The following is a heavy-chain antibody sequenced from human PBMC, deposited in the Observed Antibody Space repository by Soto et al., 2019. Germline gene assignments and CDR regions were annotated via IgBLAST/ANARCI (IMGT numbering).Heavy chain of an antibody. V-gene: IGHV4-30-4*01. D-gene: IGHD6-19*01. CDR3: ARDYSSGWYSDGMDV. Sequence: PSETLSLTCTVSGGSISSGDYYWSWIRQPPGKGLEWIGYIYYSGSTYYNPSLKSRVTISVDTSKNQFSLKLSSVTAADTAVYYCARDYSSGWYSDGMDVWGQGTTVTVSS. CDR1: GGSISSGDYY. CDR2: IYYSGST. J-gene: IGHJ6*02.